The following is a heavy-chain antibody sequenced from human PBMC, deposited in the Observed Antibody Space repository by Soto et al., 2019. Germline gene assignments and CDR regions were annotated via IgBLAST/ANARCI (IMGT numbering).Heavy chain of an antibody. Sequence: QVQLVQSGAEVKKPGASVKVSCKASGYTFTSYAMHWVRQAPGQRLEWMGWINAGNGNTKYSQKFQGRVTITRDTSASAAYMELSILSSEDTAVEYCASVLSGWYWLAYGGQGTLVTVSS. CDR2: INAGNGNT. J-gene: IGHJ4*02. CDR1: GYTFTSYA. CDR3: ASVLSGWYWLAY. D-gene: IGHD6-19*01. V-gene: IGHV1-3*01.